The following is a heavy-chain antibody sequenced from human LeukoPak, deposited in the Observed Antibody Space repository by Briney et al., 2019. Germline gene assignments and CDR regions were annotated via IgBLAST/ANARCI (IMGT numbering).Heavy chain of an antibody. CDR2: IYPGDSDT. CDR3: ARGAAGTTPDYYYFGLDV. V-gene: IGHV5-51*01. CDR1: GYGFADYW. Sequence: GESLKISCKGSGYGFADYWIGWVRQMPGKGLEWMGIIYPGDSDTRYSPSFQGQVTISADKSINTAHLQWSSLKASGTAMYYCARGAAGTTPDYYYFGLDVWGQGTTVRVSS. J-gene: IGHJ6*02. D-gene: IGHD1-7*01.